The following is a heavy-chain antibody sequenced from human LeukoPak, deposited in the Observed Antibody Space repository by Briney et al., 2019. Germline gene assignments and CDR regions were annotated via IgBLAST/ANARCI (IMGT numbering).Heavy chain of an antibody. V-gene: IGHV3-48*02. CDR1: GFTFSSYS. J-gene: IGHJ3*02. Sequence: GGSLRLSCAASGFTFSSYSMNWVRQAPGKGLGWVSYISSSSSTIYYADSVKGRFTISRDNAKNSLYLQMNSLRDEDTAVYYCARDWVTGPWFGEPAVYDAFDIWGQGTMVTVSS. CDR2: ISSSSSTI. D-gene: IGHD3-10*01. CDR3: ARDWVTGPWFGEPAVYDAFDI.